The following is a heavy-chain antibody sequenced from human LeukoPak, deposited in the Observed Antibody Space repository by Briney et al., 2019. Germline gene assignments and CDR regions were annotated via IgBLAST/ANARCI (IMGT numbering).Heavy chain of an antibody. J-gene: IGHJ4*02. CDR2: ISYDGSNK. D-gene: IGHD6-19*01. V-gene: IGHV3-30-3*01. Sequence: GGSLRLSCAASGFTFSTYAMHWVRQAPGRGLEWVAAISYDGSNKYYPDSVKGRFTISRDNSKNSLYLQMSSLRTDDTALYYCAKDMRFRGTGWPLFDYCGQGALVTVSS. CDR3: AKDMRFRGTGWPLFDY. CDR1: GFTFSTYA.